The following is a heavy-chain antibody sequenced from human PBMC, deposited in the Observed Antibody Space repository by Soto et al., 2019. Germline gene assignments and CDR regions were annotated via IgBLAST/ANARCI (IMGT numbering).Heavy chain of an antibody. V-gene: IGHV5-51*03. CDR1: GYSFTSYW. CDR2: IYPGDSDT. CDR3: ATSGKLEGEKVYDAFDI. D-gene: IGHD3-10*01. Sequence: EVQLVPSGAEVKKPGESLKISCKGSGYSFTSYWIGWVRQMPGKGLEWMGIIYPGDSDTRYSPSFQGQVTISADKSISTAYLQWSSLKASDTARYYCATSGKLEGEKVYDAFDIWGQGTMVTVSS. J-gene: IGHJ3*02.